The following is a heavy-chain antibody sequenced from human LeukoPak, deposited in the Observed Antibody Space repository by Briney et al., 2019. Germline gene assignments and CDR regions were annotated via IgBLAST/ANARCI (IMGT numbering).Heavy chain of an antibody. D-gene: IGHD3-22*01. Sequence: PSETLSLTCTVSGGSISSYYWSWIRQPAGKGLEWIGHMYTSGTTNYNPSLKSRVTISVDTSKNQFSLKLSSVTAADTAVYYCARVEMYYYDSSGYSFDYWGQGTLVTVSS. CDR2: MYTSGTT. V-gene: IGHV4-4*07. CDR1: GGSISSYY. J-gene: IGHJ4*02. CDR3: ARVEMYYYDSSGYSFDY.